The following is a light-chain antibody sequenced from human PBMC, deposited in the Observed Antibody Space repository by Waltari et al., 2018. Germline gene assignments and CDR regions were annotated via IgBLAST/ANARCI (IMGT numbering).Light chain of an antibody. CDR1: QSLLHSNGYNY. J-gene: IGKJ4*01. V-gene: IGKV2-28*01. CDR3: QQYYSTPLT. CDR2: LGS. Sequence: DIVMTQSPLSLPVTPGEPASISCRSSQSLLHSNGYNYLDWYLQKPGQSPQLLIYLGSNRASGVPDRFSGSGSGTDFTLTISSLQAADVAVYYCQQYYSTPLTFGGGTKVEIK.